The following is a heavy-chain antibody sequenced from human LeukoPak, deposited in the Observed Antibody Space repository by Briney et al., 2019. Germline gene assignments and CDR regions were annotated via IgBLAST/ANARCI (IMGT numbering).Heavy chain of an antibody. Sequence: GGSLRLSCAASGFTFSSYGMHWVRQAPGKGLEWVAVIWYDGSNKYHADSVKGRFTISRDNSKNTLYLQMNSLRAENTAVYYCAKDRLTVVTFYFDYWGQGTLVTASS. CDR1: GFTFSSYG. CDR2: IWYDGSNK. J-gene: IGHJ4*02. D-gene: IGHD4-23*01. V-gene: IGHV3-30*02. CDR3: AKDRLTVVTFYFDY.